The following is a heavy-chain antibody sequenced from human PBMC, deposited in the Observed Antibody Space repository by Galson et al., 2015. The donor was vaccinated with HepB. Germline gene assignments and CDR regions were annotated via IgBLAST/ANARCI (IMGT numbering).Heavy chain of an antibody. J-gene: IGHJ5*02. CDR1: GFTFSDYY. Sequence: SLRLSCAASGFTFSDYYMSWLRQAPGKGLEWVSYISSSGSTIYYADSVKGRFTISRDNAKNSLYLQMNSLRAEDTAVYYCAREQWLVPNWFDPWGQGTLVTVSS. CDR2: ISSSGSTI. CDR3: AREQWLVPNWFDP. D-gene: IGHD6-19*01. V-gene: IGHV3-11*01.